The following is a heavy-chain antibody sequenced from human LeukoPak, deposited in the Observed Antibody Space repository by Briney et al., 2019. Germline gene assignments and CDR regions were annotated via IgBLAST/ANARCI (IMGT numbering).Heavy chain of an antibody. J-gene: IGHJ3*02. CDR3: TTTPLSGFDAFDI. CDR1: GFTFSNAW. D-gene: IGHD5-12*01. V-gene: IGHV3-15*01. Sequence: GGSLRLSCAASGFTFSNAWMSWVRQAPGKGLEWVSRIKSKTDGGTTDYAAPVKGRFTISRDDSKNTLYLQMNSLKTEDTAVYYCTTTPLSGFDAFDIWGQGTMVTVSS. CDR2: IKSKTDGGTT.